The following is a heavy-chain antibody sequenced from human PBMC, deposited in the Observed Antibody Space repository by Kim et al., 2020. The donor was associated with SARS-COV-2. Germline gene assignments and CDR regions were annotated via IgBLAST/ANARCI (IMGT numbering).Heavy chain of an antibody. Sequence: SETLSLTCTVSGGSISSYYWSWIRQPPGKGLEWIGYIYYSGSTNYNPSLKSRVTISVDTSKNQFSLKLSSVTAADTAVYYCARESGYCSGGSCYSGGGWFDPWGQGTLVTVSS. CDR1: GGSISSYY. CDR2: IYYSGST. V-gene: IGHV4-59*01. D-gene: IGHD2-15*01. J-gene: IGHJ5*02. CDR3: ARESGYCSGGSCYSGGGWFDP.